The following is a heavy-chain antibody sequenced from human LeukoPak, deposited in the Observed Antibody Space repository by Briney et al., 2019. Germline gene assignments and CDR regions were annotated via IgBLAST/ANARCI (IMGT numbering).Heavy chain of an antibody. V-gene: IGHV3-74*01. CDR3: ATARNFRFEY. Sequence: GGSLRLSCATSGLTFRTTWMHWVRQAPGKGLMWVSRMNGEGTTIDYADSVKGRFTVSRDYAKNTLFPQMNNLRTEDTALYFCATARNFRFEYWGQGSLVIVSA. CDR2: MNGEGTTI. J-gene: IGHJ4*02. CDR1: GLTFRTTW. D-gene: IGHD1-7*01.